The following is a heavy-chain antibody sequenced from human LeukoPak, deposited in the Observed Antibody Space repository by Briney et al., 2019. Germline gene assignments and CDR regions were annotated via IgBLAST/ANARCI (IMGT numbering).Heavy chain of an antibody. V-gene: IGHV1-46*01. D-gene: IGHD5/OR15-5a*01. CDR3: ASSFYDLLVYFDY. Sequence: GASVKVSCKASGCTFTRFGISWVRQAPGQGLEWMGKINPSDGSTRYAQKFQGRVTMTRDMSTSTVYMELSSLRSEDTAVYYCASSFYDLLVYFDYWGQGTLVTVSS. J-gene: IGHJ4*02. CDR2: INPSDGST. CDR1: GCTFTRFG.